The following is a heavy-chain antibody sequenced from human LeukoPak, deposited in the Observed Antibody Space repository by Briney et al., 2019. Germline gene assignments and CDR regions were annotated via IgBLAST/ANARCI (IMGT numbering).Heavy chain of an antibody. D-gene: IGHD2-15*01. J-gene: IGHJ6*02. CDR3: ARAYCSGASCSRYYYYGMDV. CDR1: GFTFSSYG. Sequence: GRSLRLSCAASGFTFSSYGMHWVRQAPGKGLEWVAVIWYDGSNKYYADSVKGRFTISRDNSKNTLYLQMNSLRAEDTAVYYCARAYCSGASCSRYYYYGMDVWGQGTTVTVSS. CDR2: IWYDGSNK. V-gene: IGHV3-33*01.